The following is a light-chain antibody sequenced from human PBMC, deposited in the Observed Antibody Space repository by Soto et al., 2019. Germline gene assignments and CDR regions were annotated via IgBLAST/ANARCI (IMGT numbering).Light chain of an antibody. CDR3: PHSNGYPDP. CDR2: KES. Sequence: DIQMTQSPSTLSLAVLDIFTITCRASQTISSWLAWYQQKPGKAPKLLIYKESTLKSGVPSRFSGSGSGTEFTLTISSLQPDDFAPYYCPHSNGYPDPFGQRTKAAIK. J-gene: IGKJ1*01. V-gene: IGKV1-5*03. CDR1: QTISSW.